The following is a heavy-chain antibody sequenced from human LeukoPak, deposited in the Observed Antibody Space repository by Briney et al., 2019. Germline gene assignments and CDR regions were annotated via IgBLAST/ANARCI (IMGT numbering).Heavy chain of an antibody. CDR1: GYTFTSYG. J-gene: IGHJ4*02. CDR2: INPSGGST. Sequence: ASVKVSCKASGYTFTSYGISWVRQAPGQGLEWMGIINPSGGSTSYAQKFQGRVTMTRDMSTSTVYMELSSLRSEDTAVYYCARGYPYYYDSSGYQPFDYWGQGTLVTVSS. D-gene: IGHD3-22*01. CDR3: ARGYPYYYDSSGYQPFDY. V-gene: IGHV1-46*01.